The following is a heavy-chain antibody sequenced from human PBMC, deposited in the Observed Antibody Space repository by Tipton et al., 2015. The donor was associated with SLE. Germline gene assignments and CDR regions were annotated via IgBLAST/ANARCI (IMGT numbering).Heavy chain of an antibody. J-gene: IGHJ4*02. CDR3: ARDGED. Sequence: SLRLSCAASGFTFSSYAMHWVRQAPGKGLKWVAVISYDGSNKYYADSVKGRFTISRDNSKNTLYLQMNSLRAEDTAVYYCARDGEDWGQGTLVTVSS. CDR1: GFTFSSYA. V-gene: IGHV3-30-3*01. D-gene: IGHD3-3*01. CDR2: ISYDGSNK.